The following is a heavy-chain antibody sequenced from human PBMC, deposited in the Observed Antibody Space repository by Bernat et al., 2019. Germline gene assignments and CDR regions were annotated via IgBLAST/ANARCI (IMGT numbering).Heavy chain of an antibody. CDR2: IYYSGST. V-gene: IGHV4-59*01. CDR1: GGSISSYY. J-gene: IGHJ4*02. D-gene: IGHD2-2*01. CDR3: ARGGIVVVRGFEY. Sequence: QVQLQESGPGLVKPSETLSLTCTVSGGSISSYYWSWIRQPPGKGLEWIGYIYYSGSTNYNPSLKSRVTISVDTSKNQFSLKVSSVTGADPGVYYCARGGIVVVRGFEYWGQGTLVTVSS.